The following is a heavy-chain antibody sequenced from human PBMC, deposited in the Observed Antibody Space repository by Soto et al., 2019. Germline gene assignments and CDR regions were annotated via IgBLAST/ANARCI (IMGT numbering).Heavy chain of an antibody. Sequence: EVQLVESGGGLVKPGGSLRLSCAASGFTFSSYSMNWVRQAPGKGLEWVSSISSSSSYIYYADSVKGRFTISRDNAKNSLHLQMNSLRAEDTAVYYCARYRLGYCSSTSCSINRQLGRVFDYWGQGTLVTVSS. J-gene: IGHJ4*02. D-gene: IGHD2-2*01. CDR2: ISSSSSYI. CDR3: ARYRLGYCSSTSCSINRQLGRVFDY. V-gene: IGHV3-21*01. CDR1: GFTFSSYS.